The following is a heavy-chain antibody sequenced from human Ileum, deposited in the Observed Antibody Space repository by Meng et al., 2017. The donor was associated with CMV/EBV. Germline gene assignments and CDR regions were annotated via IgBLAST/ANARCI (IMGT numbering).Heavy chain of an antibody. CDR3: ARETIMYDNPD. V-gene: IGHV1-69*08. CDR2: IIPMIDTG. Sequence: SCKASGSTLSRATITWVRQAHGQGPEWMGKIIPMIDTGNYAQKFQGRLTITADKSTDTVYMELSSLRSDDTAVYYCARETIMYDNPDWGQGTLVTVSS. J-gene: IGHJ4*02. D-gene: IGHD2-8*01. CDR1: GSTLSRAT.